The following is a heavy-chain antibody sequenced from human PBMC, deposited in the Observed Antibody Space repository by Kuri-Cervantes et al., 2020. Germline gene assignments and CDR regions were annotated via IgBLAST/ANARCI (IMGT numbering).Heavy chain of an antibody. CDR3: ARWASRWVIAAVGVPNSNYYYYMDV. D-gene: IGHD6-13*01. V-gene: IGHV4-59*11. CDR2: IYYSGST. CDR1: GGSINSHY. J-gene: IGHJ6*03. Sequence: GSLRLSCSVSGGSINSHYWSWIRQPPGKGLEWIGHIYYSGSTNYNPSLKSRVTISVDTSKNQFSLKLSSVTAADTAVYYCARWASRWVIAAVGVPNSNYYYYMDVWGKGTTVTVSS.